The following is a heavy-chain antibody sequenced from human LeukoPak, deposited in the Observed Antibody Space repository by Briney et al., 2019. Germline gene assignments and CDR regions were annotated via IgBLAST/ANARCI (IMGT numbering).Heavy chain of an antibody. J-gene: IGHJ4*02. CDR2: ISGSGTTI. D-gene: IGHD3-10*01. Sequence: GGSLRLSCAASGFTFSDYYVTWIRQAPGKGLGWVSYISGSGTTIYYAGSVKGRFTVSRDNAKNSLFLQMNSLRSEDTAVYYCARDPYHYASENWGQGTLVTVSS. V-gene: IGHV3-11*04. CDR3: ARDPYHYASEN. CDR1: GFTFSDYY.